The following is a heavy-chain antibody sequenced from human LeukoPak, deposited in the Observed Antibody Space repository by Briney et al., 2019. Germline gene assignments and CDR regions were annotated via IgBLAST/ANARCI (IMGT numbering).Heavy chain of an antibody. CDR1: GFTFSSYS. D-gene: IGHD3-16*01. CDR3: ARDCLWAFDF. V-gene: IGHV3-48*01. J-gene: IGHJ3*01. CDR2: ISASSGNI. Sequence: GGSLRLSCAASGFTFSSYSLNWVRQAPGKGLEWVSYISASSGNIKYADSVKGRFTISRDNAKNSLYLQMNSLRAEDTAVYYCARDCLWAFDFWGQGTMVTVSS.